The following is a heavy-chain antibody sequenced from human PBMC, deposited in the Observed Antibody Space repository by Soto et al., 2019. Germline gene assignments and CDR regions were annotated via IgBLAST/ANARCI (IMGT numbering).Heavy chain of an antibody. CDR3: ARAMDTAMVNDY. V-gene: IGHV1-69*13. CDR2: IIPIFGTA. D-gene: IGHD5-18*01. Sequence: SVKVSCKASVGTFSSYAISWVRQAPGQGLEWMGGIIPIFGTANYAQKFQGRVTITADESTSTAYMELSSLRSEDTAVYYCARAMDTAMVNDYWGQGTLVTVSS. CDR1: VGTFSSYA. J-gene: IGHJ4*02.